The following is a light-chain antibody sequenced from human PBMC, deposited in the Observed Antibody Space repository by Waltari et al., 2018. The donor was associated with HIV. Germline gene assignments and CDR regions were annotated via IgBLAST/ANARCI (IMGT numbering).Light chain of an antibody. Sequence: QSVLTQPPSASATPGQRVTISCSGSTSTSKFAAFYWHQQFPGAAPRLLLYDISHRPSGVPDRFYGSKSATSASLAIRTLQSEDEALYYCAAWSDISNSWVFGGGTRLTVL. CDR2: DIS. V-gene: IGLV1-44*01. CDR1: TSTSKFAA. CDR3: AAWSDISNSWV. J-gene: IGLJ3*02.